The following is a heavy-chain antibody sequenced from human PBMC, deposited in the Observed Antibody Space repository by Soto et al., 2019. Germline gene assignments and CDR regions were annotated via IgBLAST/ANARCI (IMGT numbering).Heavy chain of an antibody. V-gene: IGHV4-34*01. Sequence: SETLSLTCAVYGGSFSGYYWSWIRQPPGKGLEWIGEINHSGSTNYNPSLKSRVTISVDTSKNQFSLKLSSVTAADTAVYYCARVTRGGSPYYFDYWGQGTLVTVSS. J-gene: IGHJ4*02. CDR1: GGSFSGYY. CDR3: ARVTRGGSPYYFDY. CDR2: INHSGST. D-gene: IGHD1-26*01.